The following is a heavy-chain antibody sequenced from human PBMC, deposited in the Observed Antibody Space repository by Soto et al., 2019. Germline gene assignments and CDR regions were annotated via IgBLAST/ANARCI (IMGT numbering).Heavy chain of an antibody. D-gene: IGHD3-16*02. Sequence: PSETLSLTCTVXGGSISSYYWSWIRQPPGKGLEWIGYIYYSGSTNYNPSLKSRVTISVDTSKNQFSLKLSSVTAADTAVYYCAVNPENLYVYFWGSYRGTQNSFDCWGQGTLAPASP. J-gene: IGHJ4*02. CDR1: GGSISSYY. CDR2: IYYSGST. V-gene: IGHV4-59*01. CDR3: AVNPENLYVYFWGSYRGTQNSFDC.